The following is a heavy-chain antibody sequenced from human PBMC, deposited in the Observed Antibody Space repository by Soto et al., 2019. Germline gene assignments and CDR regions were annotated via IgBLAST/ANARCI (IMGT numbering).Heavy chain of an antibody. CDR1: GGSISSSSYY. V-gene: IGHV4-39*01. D-gene: IGHD4-17*01. J-gene: IGHJ6*02. CDR3: ARLDYGRRGGDYYYGMDV. CDR2: IYYSGST. Sequence: SETLSLTCTVSGGSISSSSYYWGWIRQPPGKGLEWIGSIYYSGSTYYNPSLKSRVTISVDTSKNQFSLKLSSVTAADTAVYYCARLDYGRRGGDYYYGMDVWGQGTTLTVSS.